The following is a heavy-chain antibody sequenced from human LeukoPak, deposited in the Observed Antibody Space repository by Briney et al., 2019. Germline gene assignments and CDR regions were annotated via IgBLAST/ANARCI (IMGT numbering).Heavy chain of an antibody. V-gene: IGHV3-74*01. CDR2: IETYESNT. D-gene: IGHD6-13*01. CDR3: AKDTYSSRWYYFDY. J-gene: IGHJ4*02. Sequence: GGSLRLSCAASGFTFSSSWMHWVRQAPGKGLVWVSRIETYESNTIYADSVKGRFTISRDNAKNTLYLQMNSLRVEDTAVYYCAKDTYSSRWYYFDYWGQGTLVTVSS. CDR1: GFTFSSSW.